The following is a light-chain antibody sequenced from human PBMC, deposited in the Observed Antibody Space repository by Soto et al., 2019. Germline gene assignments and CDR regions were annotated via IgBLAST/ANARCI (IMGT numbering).Light chain of an antibody. J-gene: IGLJ3*02. CDR2: EVS. V-gene: IGLV2-14*01. CDR1: SSDVGSYKY. CDR3: SSYASSNTVV. Sequence: QSALTQPASVSGSPGQSITISCTGTSSDVGSYKYVAWYQQHPGKAPRLLIYEVSNRPSGVSDRFSGSKSGNTASLTISGLQAEDGADYYCSSYASSNTVVFGGGTKLTVL.